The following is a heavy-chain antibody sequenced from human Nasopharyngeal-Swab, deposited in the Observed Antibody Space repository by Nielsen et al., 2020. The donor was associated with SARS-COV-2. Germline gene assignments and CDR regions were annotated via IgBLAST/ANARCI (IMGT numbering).Heavy chain of an antibody. J-gene: IGHJ5*02. CDR3: ARARTRTIFGVVGWFAP. Sequence: PGKGLEWIGSIYYSGSTYYKPSLKSRGTISVDTSKNQFSLKLSSVTAADTAVYYCARARTRTIFGVVGWFAPWGQGTLVTVSS. V-gene: IGHV4-39*07. D-gene: IGHD3-3*01. CDR2: IYYSGST.